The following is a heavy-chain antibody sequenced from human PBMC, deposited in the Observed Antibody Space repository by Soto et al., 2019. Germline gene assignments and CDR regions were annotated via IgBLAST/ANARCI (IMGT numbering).Heavy chain of an antibody. Sequence: QVQLVQSGAEVRQPASSVKVSCKTSGGTFSSYAISWVRQAPGQGLEWMGGIVPIVDTSTYAQKFQGRVTITADESTSTVYMALASLRSDDSAVYYCVRSVTIPANPDNWGQGTLVTVSS. V-gene: IGHV1-69*12. CDR3: VRSVTIPANPDN. J-gene: IGHJ4*02. CDR1: GGTFSSYA. D-gene: IGHD1-1*01. CDR2: IVPIVDTS.